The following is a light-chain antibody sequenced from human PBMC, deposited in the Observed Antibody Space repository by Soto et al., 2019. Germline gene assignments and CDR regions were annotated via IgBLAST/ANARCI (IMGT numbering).Light chain of an antibody. CDR2: LGS. CDR1: QSLSHRNGKTY. J-gene: IGKJ2*01. V-gene: IGKV2-28*01. CDR3: MQALQSPRT. Sequence: EIDMTQSPLSLPVTPGEPASISCRSSQSLSHRNGKTYLDWYLQKPGQSPQLLIYLGSNRASGVTDRFTGSGSGTDFTLKISRVEAEDVGIYYCMQALQSPRTFGQGTKLEI.